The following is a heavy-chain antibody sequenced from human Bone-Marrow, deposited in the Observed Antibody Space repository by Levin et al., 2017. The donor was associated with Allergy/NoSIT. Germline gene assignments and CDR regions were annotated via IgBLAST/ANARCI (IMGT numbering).Heavy chain of an antibody. Sequence: SSETLSLTCTVSGGSIIFGGYYWSWIRQPPGTGLEWIGYTYYSGSSYYSPSLKSRISISIDTSKNQLTLKLSSVTAADTAVYFCARGAGYSSSWYWDYWGQGTLATVSS. CDR3: ARGAGYSSSWYWDY. V-gene: IGHV4-30-4*01. CDR1: GGSIIFGGYY. D-gene: IGHD6-13*01. CDR2: TYYSGSS. J-gene: IGHJ4*02.